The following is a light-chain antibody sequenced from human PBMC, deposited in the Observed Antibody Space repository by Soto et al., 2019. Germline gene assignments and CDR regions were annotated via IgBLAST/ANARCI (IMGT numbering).Light chain of an antibody. CDR1: SSNIGAGYD. CDR2: GNS. Sequence: QPVLTQPPSVSGAPGQRVTISCTGSSSNIGAGYDVHWYQQLPGTAPKLLIYGNSNRPSGVPDRFSGSKSGTSASLAITGLQAEDEADYYCQSYDSSLRVFGTGTKVTV. J-gene: IGLJ1*01. V-gene: IGLV1-40*01. CDR3: QSYDSSLRV.